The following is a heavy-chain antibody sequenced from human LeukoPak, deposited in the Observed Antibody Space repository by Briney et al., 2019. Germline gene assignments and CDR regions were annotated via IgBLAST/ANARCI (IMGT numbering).Heavy chain of an antibody. CDR2: IDPNSGGT. CDR1: GYTFTGYY. Sequence: ASVKVSCKASGYTFTGYYMHWVRQAPGQGLEWMGWIDPNSGGTNYAQKFQGRVTMTRDTSISTAYMELSRLRSDDTAVYYCARAAGASQIVVPAAIPWFDPWGQGTLVTVSS. D-gene: IGHD2-2*01. CDR3: ARAAGASQIVVPAAIPWFDP. J-gene: IGHJ5*02. V-gene: IGHV1-2*02.